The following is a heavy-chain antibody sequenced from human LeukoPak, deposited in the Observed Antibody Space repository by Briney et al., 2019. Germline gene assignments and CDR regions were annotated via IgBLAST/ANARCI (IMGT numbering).Heavy chain of an antibody. CDR3: ARVPDSYGYYWYFDL. CDR2: IYHSGST. J-gene: IGHJ2*01. D-gene: IGHD5-18*01. Sequence: SETLSPTCAVSGYSISSGYYWGWIRQPPGKGLEWIGSIYHSGSTYYNPSLKSRVTISVDTSKNQFSLKLSSVTAADTAVYYCARVPDSYGYYWYFDLWGRGTLVTVSS. CDR1: GYSISSGYY. V-gene: IGHV4-38-2*01.